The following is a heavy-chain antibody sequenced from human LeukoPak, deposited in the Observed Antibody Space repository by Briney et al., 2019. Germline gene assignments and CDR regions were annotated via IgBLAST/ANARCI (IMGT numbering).Heavy chain of an antibody. CDR1: GFTFSSYG. D-gene: IGHD4-17*01. CDR2: IRYDGSNK. V-gene: IGHV3-30*02. Sequence: GGSLRLSCAASGFTFSSYGMHWFRQAPGKGLEGLAFIRYDGSNKYYADSVKGRFTISRDNSKNTLYLQMNSLRAEDTAVYYCAKDARYGDSSFDPWGQGTLVTVSS. CDR3: AKDARYGDSSFDP. J-gene: IGHJ5*02.